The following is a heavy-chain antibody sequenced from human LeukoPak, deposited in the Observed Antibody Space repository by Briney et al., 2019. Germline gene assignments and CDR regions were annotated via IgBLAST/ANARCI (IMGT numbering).Heavy chain of an antibody. CDR1: GYTPTELS. V-gene: IGHV1-24*01. D-gene: IGHD6-19*01. J-gene: IGHJ5*02. CDR3: ATDEAGGWFDP. Sequence: ASVTVSCKVSGYTPTELSMHWVRQAPGKGPEWMGGFDPEDGETIYAQKFQGRVTMTEDTSTDTAYMELSSLRSEDTAVYYCATDEAGGWFDPWGQGTLATVSS. CDR2: FDPEDGET.